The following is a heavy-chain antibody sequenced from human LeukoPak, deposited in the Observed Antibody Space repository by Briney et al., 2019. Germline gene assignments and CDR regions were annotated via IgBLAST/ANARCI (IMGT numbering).Heavy chain of an antibody. CDR2: IYHSGST. CDR3: ARQYRDWYFDL. Sequence: PSETLSLTCAVSGYSISSGYYWGWIRQPPGKGLEWIGSIYHSGSTYYNPSLKSPVTISVDMSKNQLSLKLSSVTAADTAVYYCARQYRDWYFDLWGRGTLVTVSS. D-gene: IGHD1-1*01. V-gene: IGHV4-38-2*01. CDR1: GYSISSGYY. J-gene: IGHJ2*01.